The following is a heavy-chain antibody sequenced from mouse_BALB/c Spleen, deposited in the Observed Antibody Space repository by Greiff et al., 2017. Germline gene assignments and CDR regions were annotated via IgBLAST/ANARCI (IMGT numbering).Heavy chain of an antibody. D-gene: IGHD2-4*01. J-gene: IGHJ1*01. Sequence: EVQLMESGGGLVKPGGSLKLSCAASGFTFSSYAMSWVRQTPEKRLEWVASISSGGSTYYPDSVKGRFTISRDNARNILYLQMSSLRSEDTAMYYCARGWTMITRLDWYFDVWGAGTTVTVSS. CDR3: ARGWTMITRLDWYFDV. CDR1: GFTFSSYA. V-gene: IGHV5-6-5*01. CDR2: ISSGGST.